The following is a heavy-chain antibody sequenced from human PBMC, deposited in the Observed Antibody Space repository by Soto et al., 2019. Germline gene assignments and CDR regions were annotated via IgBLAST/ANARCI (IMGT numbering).Heavy chain of an antibody. V-gene: IGHV3-7*01. CDR1: GFTFSSYW. J-gene: IGHJ4*02. CDR3: ARDGQLVINYFDY. D-gene: IGHD6-13*01. Sequence: GGSLRLSCAASGFTFSSYWMSWVRQAPGKGLEWVANIKQDGSEKYYVDSVKGRFTISRDNAENSLYLQMNSLRAEGTAVYYCARDGQLVINYFDYWGQGTLVTVSS. CDR2: IKQDGSEK.